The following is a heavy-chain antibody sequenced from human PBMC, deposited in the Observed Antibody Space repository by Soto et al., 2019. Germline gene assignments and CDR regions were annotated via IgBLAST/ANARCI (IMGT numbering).Heavy chain of an antibody. CDR2: INCNSGDT. J-gene: IGHJ5*02. CDR1: GYHFTGYY. Sequence: QVQLVQSGAEVKKPGASVKVSCKASGYHFTGYYIHWVRQAPGQGLEWVGWINCNSGDTKYAQKFQGRVTMTRDTSLSTAYMELSRLTFDDRALYYCARSFDIAAEFDPWGKGTLVTVSS. CDR3: ARSFDIAAEFDP. D-gene: IGHD2-15*01. V-gene: IGHV1-2*02.